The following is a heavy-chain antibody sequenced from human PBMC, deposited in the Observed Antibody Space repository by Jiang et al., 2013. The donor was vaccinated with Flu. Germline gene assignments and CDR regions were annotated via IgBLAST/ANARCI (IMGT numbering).Heavy chain of an antibody. D-gene: IGHD4-23*01. CDR1: GGSFSGYY. CDR2: INHSGST. J-gene: IGHJ4*02. V-gene: IGHV4-34*01. CDR3: ARAEQGLTRY. Sequence: LLKPSETLSLTCAVYGGSFSGYYWSWIRQPPGKGLEWIGEINHSGSTNYNPSLKSRVTISVDTSKNQFSLKLSSVTAADTAVYYCARAEQGLTRYWGQGTLVTVSS.